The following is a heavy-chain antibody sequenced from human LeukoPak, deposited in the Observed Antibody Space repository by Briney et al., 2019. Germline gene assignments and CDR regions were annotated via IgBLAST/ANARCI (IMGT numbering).Heavy chain of an antibody. CDR2: ISGSGGST. CDR3: AKDHDCEESGGIDY. CDR1: GFTFTNYA. Sequence: GGSLRLSCEASGFTFTNYAMSWVRQAPGQGLEWVSGISGSGGSTYYADSVKGRFTISRDNSRNTLYLQMNSLRAEDTAVYYCAKDHDCEESGGIDYWGQGTLVTASS. V-gene: IGHV3-23*01. D-gene: IGHD2-21*02. J-gene: IGHJ4*02.